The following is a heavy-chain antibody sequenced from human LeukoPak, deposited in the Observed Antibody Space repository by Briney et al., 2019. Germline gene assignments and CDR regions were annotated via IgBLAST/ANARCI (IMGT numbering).Heavy chain of an antibody. J-gene: IGHJ4*02. CDR2: ISWNSGSI. D-gene: IGHD2-2*01. CDR3: ARDWDCGSSTCYGALGY. Sequence: PGRSLRLSCAASGFTFDDYAMHWVRQAPGKGLEWVSGISWNSGSIGYADSVKGRFTISRDNAKNSLYLQMNSLRAEDTAVYYCARDWDCGSSTCYGALGYWGQGTLVTVSS. CDR1: GFTFDDYA. V-gene: IGHV3-9*01.